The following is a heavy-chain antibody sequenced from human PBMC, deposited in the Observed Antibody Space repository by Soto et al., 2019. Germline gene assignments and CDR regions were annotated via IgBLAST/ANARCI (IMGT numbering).Heavy chain of an antibody. CDR2: IIPIFGTA. J-gene: IGHJ4*02. V-gene: IGHV1-69*13. CDR3: ARNGDGYSSGCFFDD. Sequence: SVEVSYEASGCAFSNYAIRGVRQAPGQGLECMGGIIPIFGTANYEQKFQGRVTITADESTSTAYMELSRLRSEDTAAYYCARNGDGYSSGCFFDDWGQGTLVTFPS. D-gene: IGHD6-19*01. CDR1: GCAFSNYA.